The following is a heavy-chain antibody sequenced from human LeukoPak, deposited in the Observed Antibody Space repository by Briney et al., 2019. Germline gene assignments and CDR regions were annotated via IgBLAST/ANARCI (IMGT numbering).Heavy chain of an antibody. J-gene: IGHJ4*02. CDR3: ARDRAAADLDY. V-gene: IGHV3-30-3*01. CDR1: GFTFSSYT. Sequence: GGSLRLSCAASGFTFSSYTMHWVRQAPGKGLEWVAVISYDESNKYYADSVKGRFTISRDNSKNTLYLQMNSLRAEDTAVYYCARDRAAADLDYWGQGTLVTVSS. CDR2: ISYDESNK. D-gene: IGHD6-13*01.